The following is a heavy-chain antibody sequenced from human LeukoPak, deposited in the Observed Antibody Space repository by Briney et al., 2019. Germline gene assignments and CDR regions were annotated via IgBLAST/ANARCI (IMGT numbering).Heavy chain of an antibody. CDR1: GGSISSYY. CDR3: ARETDLYSSSSRRFDP. Sequence: SETLSLTCTVSGGSISSYYWSWIRQPPGKGLEWIGYIYYSGSTNYNPSLKSRVTISVDTSKNQFSLKLSSVTAADTAVYYCARETDLYSSSSRRFDPWGQGTLVTVSS. J-gene: IGHJ5*02. D-gene: IGHD6-6*01. V-gene: IGHV4-59*01. CDR2: IYYSGST.